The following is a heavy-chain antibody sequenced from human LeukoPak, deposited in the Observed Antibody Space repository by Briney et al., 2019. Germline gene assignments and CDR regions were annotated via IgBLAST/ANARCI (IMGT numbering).Heavy chain of an antibody. J-gene: IGHJ4*02. CDR3: ARDARKLYSGRYRPYYFDY. Sequence: GGSLRLSCAASGFTFSSYSMNWVRQAPGKGLEWVSSIIISSSYIYYADSVKGRVTISRDNAKNSLYLQMNSLRAEDTAVYYCARDARKLYSGRYRPYYFDYWGQGTLVTVSS. CDR1: GFTFSSYS. D-gene: IGHD1-26*01. CDR2: IIISSSYI. V-gene: IGHV3-21*01.